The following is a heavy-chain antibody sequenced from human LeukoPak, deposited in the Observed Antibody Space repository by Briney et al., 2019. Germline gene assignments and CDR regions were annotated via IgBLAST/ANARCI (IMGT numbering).Heavy chain of an antibody. CDR3: ARQYLTGYFDY. J-gene: IGHJ4*02. V-gene: IGHV4-39*01. CDR1: GGSISSCSNY. CDR2: IYYSGSA. Sequence: SETLSLTCSVSGGSISSCSNYWGWLRQPPGKGLECIGTIYYSGSAYYNSSLKSRVTISVDPSKNQVSLRLISVTAADTAVYYCARQYLTGYFDYWGQGTLVTVSS. D-gene: IGHD2-2*02.